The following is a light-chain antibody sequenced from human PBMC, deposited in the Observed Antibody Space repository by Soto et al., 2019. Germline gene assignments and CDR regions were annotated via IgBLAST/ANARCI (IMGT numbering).Light chain of an antibody. CDR1: QGISSY. CDR2: AAS. V-gene: IGKV1-9*01. Sequence: DIQLTQSPSFLSASVGDRVTITCRASQGISSYLAWYQQKPGKAPKLLIYAASTLQRGVPSRFSGSGSGTEFTLTISSLQPEDFATYYCQQLNSYPITFGPGTKVDIK. J-gene: IGKJ3*01. CDR3: QQLNSYPIT.